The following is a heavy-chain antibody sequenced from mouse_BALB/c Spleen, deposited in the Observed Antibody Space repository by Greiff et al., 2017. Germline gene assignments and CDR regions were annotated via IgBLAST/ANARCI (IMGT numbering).Heavy chain of an antibody. V-gene: IGHV5-17*02. CDR3: ARSRHYYAMDY. CDR1: GFTFSSFG. CDR2: ISSGSSTI. Sequence: EVQLVESGGGLVQPGGSLKLSCAASGFTFSSFGMHWVRQAPEKGLEWVAYISSGSSTIYYADTVKGRFTISRDNPKNTLFLQMTSLRSEDTAMYYWARSRHYYAMDYWGQGTSGTGSS. J-gene: IGHJ4*01.